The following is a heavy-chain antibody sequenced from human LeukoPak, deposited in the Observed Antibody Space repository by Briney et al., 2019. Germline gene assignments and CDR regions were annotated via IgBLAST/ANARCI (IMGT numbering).Heavy chain of an antibody. V-gene: IGHV3-48*03. CDR2: ISSSGSTI. CDR3: ARGRSPLDY. D-gene: IGHD3-10*01. J-gene: IGHJ4*02. Sequence: GGSLRLSCAVSGFTFSSYEMNWVRQAPGKGLEWVSYISSSGSTIYYADSVKGRFPISRDNAKNSLYLQMNSLRAEGTAVYYCARGRSPLDYWGQGTLVTVSS. CDR1: GFTFSSYE.